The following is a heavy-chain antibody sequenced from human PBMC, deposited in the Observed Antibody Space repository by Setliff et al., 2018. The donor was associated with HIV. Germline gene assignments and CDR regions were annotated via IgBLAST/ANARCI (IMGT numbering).Heavy chain of an antibody. CDR1: GVSIPTNY. Sequence: PSETLSLTCNLSGVSIPTNYWNWIRQPAGKGLEWIGRIYTTGGTNYNPALKSRITISVDRSKNLFSLKLISVTAADQGVYYCARVPVPGANWFDPWGLGTLVTVSS. CDR3: ARVPVPGANWFDP. CDR2: IYTTGGT. V-gene: IGHV4-4*07. J-gene: IGHJ5*02.